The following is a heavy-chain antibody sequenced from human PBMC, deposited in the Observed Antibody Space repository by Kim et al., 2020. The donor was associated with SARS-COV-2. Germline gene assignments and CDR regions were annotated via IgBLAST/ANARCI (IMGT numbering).Heavy chain of an antibody. CDR1: GGSISSSSYY. CDR2: IYYSGST. Sequence: SETLSLTCTVSGGSISSSSYYWGWIRQPPGKGLEWIGSIYYSGSTYYNPSLKSRVTISVDTSKNQFSLTLSSVTAADTAVYYCARLETWSSSSIDYWGQGTLVTVSS. J-gene: IGHJ4*02. CDR3: ARLETWSSSSIDY. V-gene: IGHV4-39*01. D-gene: IGHD6-6*01.